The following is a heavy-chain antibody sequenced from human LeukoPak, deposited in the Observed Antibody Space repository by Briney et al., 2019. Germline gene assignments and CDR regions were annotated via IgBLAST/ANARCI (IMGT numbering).Heavy chain of an antibody. Sequence: GGSLRLSCAASGFTFDDYAVTWVRQAPGKGLEWVSGINWNGDTPSYADSVKGRLTISRDNAKNSLSLQMNSLRAEDTAFYYCARVGNSGSFYYFDCWGQGTLVTVSS. CDR1: GFTFDDYA. J-gene: IGHJ4*02. D-gene: IGHD1-26*01. CDR2: INWNGDTP. V-gene: IGHV3-20*04. CDR3: ARVGNSGSFYYFDC.